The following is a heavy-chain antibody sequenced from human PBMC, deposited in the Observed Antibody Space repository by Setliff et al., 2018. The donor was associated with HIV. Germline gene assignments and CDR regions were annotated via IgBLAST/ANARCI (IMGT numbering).Heavy chain of an antibody. CDR2: IYTSGST. D-gene: IGHD3-10*01. CDR1: GGSISSYY. CDR3: ARGGSGNSYNGAFDY. Sequence: KASETLSLTCTVSGGSISSYYWSWIRQPPGKGLEWIGSIYTSGSTNYNPSLKSRLTISLDTKNQFSLKLSSVTAADTAVYYCARGGSGNSYNGAFDYWGQGTPVTVSS. V-gene: IGHV4-4*08. J-gene: IGHJ4*02.